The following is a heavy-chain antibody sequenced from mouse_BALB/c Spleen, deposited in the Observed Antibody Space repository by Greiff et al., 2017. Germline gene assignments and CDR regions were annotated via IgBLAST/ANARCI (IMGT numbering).Heavy chain of an antibody. V-gene: IGHV2-9*02. CDR3: ARDQNYRYDGGVFDY. Sequence: VQVVESGPGLVAPSQSLSITCTVSGFSLTSYGVHWVRQPPGKGLEWLGVIWAGGSTNYNSALMSRLSISKDNSKSQVFLKMNSLQTDDTAMYYCARDQNYRYDGGVFDYWGQGTTLTVSS. J-gene: IGHJ2*01. CDR2: IWAGGST. CDR1: GFSLTSYG. D-gene: IGHD2-14*01.